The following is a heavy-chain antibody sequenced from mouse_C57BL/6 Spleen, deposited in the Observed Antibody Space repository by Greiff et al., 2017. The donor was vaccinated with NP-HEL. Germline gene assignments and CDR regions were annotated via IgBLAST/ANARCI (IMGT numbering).Heavy chain of an antibody. CDR3: ARQEAYYSNGFAD. D-gene: IGHD2-5*01. CDR1: GFTFSDYG. Sequence: EVMLVESGGGLVQPGGSLKLSCAASGFTFSDYGMAWVRQAPRQGPEWVAFISNLAYSIYYADTVTGRFTISRENAKNTRYLERSSLRSEDTAMYYCARQEAYYSNGFADWGQGTLVTVSA. J-gene: IGHJ3*01. V-gene: IGHV5-15*04. CDR2: ISNLAYSI.